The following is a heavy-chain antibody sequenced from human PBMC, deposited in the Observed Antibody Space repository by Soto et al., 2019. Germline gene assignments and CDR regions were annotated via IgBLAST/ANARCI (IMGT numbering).Heavy chain of an antibody. Sequence: QVQLQESGPGLVKPSQTLSLTCTVSGGSISSGDYYWSWIRQPPGKGLEWIGYIYYSGSTYYNPSLKSRVTIAGDTSKNQFSLKLSSVPAADTAVYHCARVWYSGRRMDYWGQGTLVTVSS. J-gene: IGHJ4*02. CDR2: IYYSGST. CDR1: GGSISSGDYY. CDR3: ARVWYSGRRMDY. V-gene: IGHV4-30-4*01. D-gene: IGHD6-13*01.